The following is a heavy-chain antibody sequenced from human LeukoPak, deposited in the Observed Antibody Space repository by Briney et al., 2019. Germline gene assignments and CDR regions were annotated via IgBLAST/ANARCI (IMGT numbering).Heavy chain of an antibody. V-gene: IGHV1-69*05. J-gene: IGHJ4*02. Sequence: SVKVSCKASGGTFSSYAISWVRQAPGQGLEWMGRIIPIFGTANYAQKFQGRVTITTDESTSTAYMELSSLRSEDTAVYYCARDGIAVAGPSVYFGYWGQGTLVTVSS. CDR3: ARDGIAVAGPSVYFGY. CDR2: IIPIFGTA. CDR1: GGTFSSYA. D-gene: IGHD6-19*01.